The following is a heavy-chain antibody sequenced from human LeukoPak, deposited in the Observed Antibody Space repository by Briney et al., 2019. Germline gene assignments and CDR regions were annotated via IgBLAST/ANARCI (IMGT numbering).Heavy chain of an antibody. V-gene: IGHV3-23*01. CDR1: GFTFSNYA. J-gene: IGHJ4*02. CDR3: AKGRYGGESGYFDY. D-gene: IGHD4-23*01. CDR2: ISGGGGNT. Sequence: GGSLRLSCAASGFTFSNYAMSWVRQAPGEGLQWVSAISGGGGNTYNADSMKGRFTISRDNSKNTLYLQMNSLRAEDTAVYYCAKGRYGGESGYFDYWGQGTLVTVSS.